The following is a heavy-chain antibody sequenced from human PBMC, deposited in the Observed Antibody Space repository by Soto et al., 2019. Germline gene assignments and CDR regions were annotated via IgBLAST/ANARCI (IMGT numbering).Heavy chain of an antibody. Sequence: PGESLKISCKGSGYSFTNYWIAWVRQMPGKGLEYMGIIYPSDSDTRYSPSFQGQVTISADKSINTAYLQWSSLKASDTAMYYCAMPIDSSGHDAFDIWGQGTMVTVSS. D-gene: IGHD3-22*01. CDR1: GYSFTNYW. CDR2: IYPSDSDT. CDR3: AMPIDSSGHDAFDI. J-gene: IGHJ3*02. V-gene: IGHV5-51*01.